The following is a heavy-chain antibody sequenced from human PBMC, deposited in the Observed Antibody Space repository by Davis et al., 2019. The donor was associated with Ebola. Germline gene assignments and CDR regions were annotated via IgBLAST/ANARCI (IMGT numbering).Heavy chain of an antibody. D-gene: IGHD6-13*01. CDR2: IWYDGSNK. CDR1: GFTFSSYG. V-gene: IGHV3-33*01. Sequence: GESLKISCAASGFTFSSYGMHWVRQAPGKGLEWVAVIWYDGSNKYYADSVKGRFTISRDNSKNTLYLQMNSLRAEDTAVYYCARERYSSSWRYWYFDLWGRGTLVTVSS. CDR3: ARERYSSSWRYWYFDL. J-gene: IGHJ2*01.